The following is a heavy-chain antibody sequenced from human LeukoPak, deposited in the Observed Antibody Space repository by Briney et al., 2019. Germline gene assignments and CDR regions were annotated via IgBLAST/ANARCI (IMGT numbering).Heavy chain of an antibody. J-gene: IGHJ4*02. D-gene: IGHD3-22*01. CDR1: GDSVSSNSAA. Sequence: SQTLSLTCAISGDSVSSNSAAWNWIGQSPSRGLEWLGRTYYRSKWYNDYAVSVKSRITINPDTSKNQFSLQLNSVTPEDTAVYYCARVGDYYDSSGYSLTNFDYWGQGTLVTVSS. CDR2: TYYRSKWYN. CDR3: ARVGDYYDSSGYSLTNFDY. V-gene: IGHV6-1*01.